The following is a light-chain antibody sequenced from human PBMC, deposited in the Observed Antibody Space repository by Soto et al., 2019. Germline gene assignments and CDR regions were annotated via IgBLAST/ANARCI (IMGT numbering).Light chain of an antibody. CDR1: NKEFGGYNY. V-gene: IGLV2-14*03. CDR2: DVS. CDR3: SSYTSSSFLYV. Sequence: SQPPPASGSPCESITSFCTGNNKEFGGYNYVSWYQQHPGKAPKLMIYDVSNRPSGVSNRFSGSKSGNTASLTISGLQAEDEADYYCSSYTSSSFLYVFGTETKVPVL. J-gene: IGLJ1*01.